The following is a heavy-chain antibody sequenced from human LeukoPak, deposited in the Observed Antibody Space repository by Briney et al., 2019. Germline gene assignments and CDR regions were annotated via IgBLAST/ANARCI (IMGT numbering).Heavy chain of an antibody. Sequence: PSETLSLTCTVSGGSISSGSYYWSWIRQPPGKGLEWIGYMYYSGSTNYNPSLKGRVTISIDTSKNQLSLKLSSVTAADTAVYYCARAASSGEVNYWGQGTLVTVSS. CDR3: ARAASSGEVNY. D-gene: IGHD6-19*01. CDR1: GGSISSGSYY. CDR2: MYYSGST. V-gene: IGHV4-61*01. J-gene: IGHJ4*02.